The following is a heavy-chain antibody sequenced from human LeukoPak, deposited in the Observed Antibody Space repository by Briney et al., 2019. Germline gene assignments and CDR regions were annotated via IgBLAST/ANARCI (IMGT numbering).Heavy chain of an antibody. Sequence: PSETLSLTCTVSGGSISSYHWSWIRQPPGKGLEWIGYIYYSGSTNYNPSLKSRVTISVDTSKNQFSLKLSSVTAADTAVYYCARVGGGSSWYGSDYFDYWGQGTLVTVSS. D-gene: IGHD6-13*01. V-gene: IGHV4-59*01. CDR2: IYYSGST. CDR3: ARVGGGSSWYGSDYFDY. J-gene: IGHJ4*02. CDR1: GGSISSYH.